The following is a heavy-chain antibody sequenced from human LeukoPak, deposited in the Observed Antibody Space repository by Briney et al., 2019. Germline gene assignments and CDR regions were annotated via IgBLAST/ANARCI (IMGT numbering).Heavy chain of an antibody. CDR2: LSGSGITT. J-gene: IGHJ4*01. V-gene: IGHV3-23*01. D-gene: IGHD6-19*01. CDR1: GFTFSSFW. Sequence: PGGSLRLSCAASGFTFSSFWMAWVRQAPGKGLEWVSTLSGSGITTYYADSVKGRFTISRDNSKNTLYLQMNSLRAEDTAVYYCAKGIYSSGWSYFDYWGHGTLVTVSP. CDR3: AKGIYSSGWSYFDY.